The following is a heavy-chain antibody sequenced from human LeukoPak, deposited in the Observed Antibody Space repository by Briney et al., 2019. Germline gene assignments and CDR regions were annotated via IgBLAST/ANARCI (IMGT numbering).Heavy chain of an antibody. V-gene: IGHV1-2*02. Sequence: ASVKVSCKASGYNLTDFYIHWVRQAPGQGLEWMGWVNPNTGGTKYAQKFQGRVTMTRDTSINTAYMELTRLKYDDTALYYCARPRDYDHYWGQGTLVTVSS. CDR2: VNPNTGGT. CDR3: ARPRDYDHY. CDR1: GYNLTDFY. J-gene: IGHJ4*02. D-gene: IGHD5-12*01.